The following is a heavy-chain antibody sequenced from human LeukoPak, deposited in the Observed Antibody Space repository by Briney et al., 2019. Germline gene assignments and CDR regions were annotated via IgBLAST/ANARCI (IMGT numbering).Heavy chain of an antibody. CDR1: GFTFSSYD. D-gene: IGHD3-22*01. J-gene: IGHJ4*02. V-gene: IGHV3-30-3*01. CDR2: ISYDGSSK. Sequence: GGSLRLSCAASGFTFSSYDMYWVRQAPGKGLEWVAVISYDGSSKYYADSVKGRFTISRDNSKNTLYLQMNSLRAEDRAVYYCARYSNGYSGPFDYWGQGTLVTVSS. CDR3: ARYSNGYSGPFDY.